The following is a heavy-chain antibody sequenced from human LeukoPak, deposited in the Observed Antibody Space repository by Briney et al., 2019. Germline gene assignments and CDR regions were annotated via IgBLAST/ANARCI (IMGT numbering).Heavy chain of an antibody. Sequence: NTSETLSLTCTVSGGSISSTTYYWAWIRQPPGKGLEWIGSIYYSGSTYYNPSLKSRVTISVDTSKNQFSLKLSSVTAADTAIYYCAKHYMGSSYNRGLDYWGQGTLVTVSS. J-gene: IGHJ4*02. D-gene: IGHD3-10*01. V-gene: IGHV4-39*01. CDR2: IYYSGST. CDR1: GGSISSTTYY. CDR3: AKHYMGSSYNRGLDY.